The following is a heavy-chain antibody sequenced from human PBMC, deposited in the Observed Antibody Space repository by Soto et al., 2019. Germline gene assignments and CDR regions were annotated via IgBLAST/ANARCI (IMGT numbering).Heavy chain of an antibody. J-gene: IGHJ2*01. Sequence: QVTLKESGPVLVKPTETLTLTCAVSGFSLSNAGLGVSWIRQPPGKALEWLAHIFSNDEKAYSTSLRSSLSVSEDPSKRLVVLTMTIVDPVDTGTFSCALMLWVNWGRAPFWYFALWGRGTPVTVSS. CDR3: ALMLWVNWGRAPFWYFAL. V-gene: IGHV2-26*01. D-gene: IGHD7-27*01. CDR2: IFSNDEK. CDR1: GFSLSNAGLG.